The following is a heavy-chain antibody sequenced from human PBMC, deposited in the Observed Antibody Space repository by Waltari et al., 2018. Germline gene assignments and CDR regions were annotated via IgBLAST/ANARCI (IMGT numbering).Heavy chain of an antibody. Sequence: QVQLVQSGAEVKKPGSSVKVSCKASGGTFSSYAISWVRQAPGQGLECMGGIIPIFGTANYAQKLQGRVTITADDATSTAYREVSSLRSEETAVYYCAKGTGELELGAFDIWGQGTMVTVSS. CDR1: GGTFSSYA. CDR3: AKGTGELELGAFDI. D-gene: IGHD1-7*01. J-gene: IGHJ3*02. V-gene: IGHV1-69*13. CDR2: IIPIFGTA.